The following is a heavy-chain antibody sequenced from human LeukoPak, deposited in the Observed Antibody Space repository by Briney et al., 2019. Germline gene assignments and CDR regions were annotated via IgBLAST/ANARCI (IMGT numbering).Heavy chain of an antibody. V-gene: IGHV3-48*01. CDR1: GFTFSSYS. CDR2: ISSSSTTI. J-gene: IGHJ5*02. Sequence: GGSLRLSCAASGFTFSSYSMNWVRQAPGKGLEWVSYISSSSTTIYYADSVKGRFTISRDNVKNSLYLQMNSLRAEDTAVYYCARGPQWLNLNWFDPWGQGTLVTVSS. CDR3: ARGPQWLNLNWFDP. D-gene: IGHD6-19*01.